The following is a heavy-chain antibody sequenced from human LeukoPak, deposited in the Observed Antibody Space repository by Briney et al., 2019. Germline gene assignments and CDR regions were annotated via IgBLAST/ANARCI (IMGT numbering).Heavy chain of an antibody. J-gene: IGHJ4*02. CDR1: GYTFISYY. V-gene: IGHV1-46*01. CDR2: INPSGGST. Sequence: ASVKVSCKASGYTFISYYMHWVRQAPGQGLEWMGIINPSGGSTSYAQKFQGRVTMTRDMSTSTVYMELCSLRSEDTAVYYCARAQAVYDYWGQGTLVTVSS. CDR3: ARAQAVYDY.